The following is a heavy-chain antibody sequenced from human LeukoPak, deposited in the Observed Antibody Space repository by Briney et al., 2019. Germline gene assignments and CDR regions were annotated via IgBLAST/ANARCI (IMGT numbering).Heavy chain of an antibody. CDR3: AKEPNAYSSGWYFQD. V-gene: IGHV3-30*18. D-gene: IGHD6-25*01. J-gene: IGHJ1*01. CDR2: ISHDGTTT. Sequence: PGRLLRFSCAASGFTFSNYGMQWVRQAPGKGLEWVVVISHDGTTTFYADSVKGRFTLSRDNSKNTLDLQMDSLRAEDTAVYFCAKEPNAYSSGWYFQDWGQGTLVTVSS. CDR1: GFTFSNYG.